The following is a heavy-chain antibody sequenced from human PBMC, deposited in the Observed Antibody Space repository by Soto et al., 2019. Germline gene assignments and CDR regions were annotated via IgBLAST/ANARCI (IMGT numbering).Heavy chain of an antibody. CDR3: AHMGNWNLHIYP. V-gene: IGHV2-5*02. Sequence: QITLKESGPTLVKPTQTLTLTCTFSGFSLSTSGVGVGWIRQPPGKALEWLALIYWDDDKRYSPSLKSRLTITKDTSNNQLVLTKTNMDPVDTATYYCAHMGNWNLHIYPGGQGTLVTVSA. CDR1: GFSLSTSGVG. CDR2: IYWDDDK. J-gene: IGHJ5*02. D-gene: IGHD1-7*01.